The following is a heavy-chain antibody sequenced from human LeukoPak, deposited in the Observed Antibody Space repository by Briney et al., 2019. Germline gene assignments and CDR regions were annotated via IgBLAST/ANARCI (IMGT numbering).Heavy chain of an antibody. CDR2: ISGSGGST. V-gene: IGHV3-23*01. D-gene: IGHD1-26*01. Sequence: GGSLRLSCEASGFTFSSYAMSWVRQAPGKGLEWVSAISGSGGSTYYADSVKGRFTISRDNSKNTLYLQMNSLRAEDTAVYYCAKRGAEVGATVAPGDYWGQGTLLTVSS. CDR1: GFTFSSYA. CDR3: AKRGAEVGATVAPGDY. J-gene: IGHJ4*02.